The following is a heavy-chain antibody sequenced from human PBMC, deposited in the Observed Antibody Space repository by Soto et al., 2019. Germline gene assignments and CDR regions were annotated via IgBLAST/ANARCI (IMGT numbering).Heavy chain of an antibody. CDR3: AKDVPIAAAGEYYYYGMDV. CDR2: ISGSGGST. CDR1: GFTFSSDA. Sequence: QPGGSLRLSCAASGFTFSSDAMSWVHQAPGKGLEWVSAISGSGGSTYYADSVQGRFTISRDNSKNTLYLQMNSLRAEDTAVYYCAKDVPIAAAGEYYYYGMDVWGQGTTVTVSS. D-gene: IGHD6-13*01. V-gene: IGHV3-23*01. J-gene: IGHJ6*02.